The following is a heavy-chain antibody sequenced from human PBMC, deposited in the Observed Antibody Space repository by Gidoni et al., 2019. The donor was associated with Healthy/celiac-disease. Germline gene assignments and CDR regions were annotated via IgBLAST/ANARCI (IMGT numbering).Heavy chain of an antibody. J-gene: IGHJ6*02. CDR1: GGSISSSSYY. CDR2: IYYSGST. V-gene: IGHV4-39*01. Sequence: QLQLQESGPGLVQPSETLSLTCTVSGGSISSSSYYWGWIRPPPGKGLEWIGSIYYSGSTYYNPSLKSRVTIAVDTSKNQFSLKRSSVTAADTAVYYCASPPGMDVWGQGTTVTVSS. CDR3: ASPPGMDV.